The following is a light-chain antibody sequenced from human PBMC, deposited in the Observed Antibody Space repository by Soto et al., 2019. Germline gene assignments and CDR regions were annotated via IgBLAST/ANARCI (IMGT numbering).Light chain of an antibody. CDR1: QGITSW. CDR3: QQATSFPRT. V-gene: IGKV1-12*01. Sequence: DIPMTQSPSFVSASVGDRVTISCRASQGITSWLAWYQQKPGKAPKLLIYAASTLQGGVPSRFSGSGSGTEFTLIISSLQPEDFATYYCQQATSFPRTFGQGTKVEIK. CDR2: AAS. J-gene: IGKJ1*01.